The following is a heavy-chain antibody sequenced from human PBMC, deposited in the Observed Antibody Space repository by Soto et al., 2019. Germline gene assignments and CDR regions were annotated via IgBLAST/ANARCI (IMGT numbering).Heavy chain of an antibody. Sequence: QVQLVQSGAEVKKPGSSVKVSCKASGGTFSNYAISWVRQAPGQGLEWMGGIIPIYGTINYAQRFQDRVTITADESTSTAYMELSRLRSDDTAVYYCARDLGGCSAGSCRYNWFDPWGQGTLVTVSS. J-gene: IGHJ5*02. D-gene: IGHD2-15*01. CDR1: GGTFSNYA. V-gene: IGHV1-69*01. CDR2: IIPIYGTI. CDR3: ARDLGGCSAGSCRYNWFDP.